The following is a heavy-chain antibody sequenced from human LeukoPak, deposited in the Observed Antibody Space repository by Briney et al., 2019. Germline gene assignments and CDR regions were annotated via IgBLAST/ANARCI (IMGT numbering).Heavy chain of an antibody. V-gene: IGHV4-34*01. D-gene: IGHD2-21*02. Sequence: SETLSLTCAVYGGSFSGYYWSWIRQPPGKGLEWIGEINHSGSTNYNPSFKSRVTISVDTSKNQFSLKLSSVTAADTAVYYCAGREVVTAPRFDYWGQGTLVTVSS. J-gene: IGHJ4*02. CDR3: AGREVVTAPRFDY. CDR2: INHSGST. CDR1: GGSFSGYY.